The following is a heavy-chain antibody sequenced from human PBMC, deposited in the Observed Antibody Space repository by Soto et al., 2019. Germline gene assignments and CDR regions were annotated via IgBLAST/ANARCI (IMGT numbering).Heavy chain of an antibody. CDR3: ASHYDSGGYYYCGLDY. J-gene: IGHJ4*02. Sequence: QVQLVQSGAEVKKPGSSVKVSCKASGGIFNSYAISWVRQAPGQGLEWMGGIIPIFGTADYAQKFQGRVTTTAVESTSTAYMELSSLRSEDTAVYYCASHYDSGGYYYCGLDYWGQGTLVTVSS. CDR1: GGIFNSYA. V-gene: IGHV1-69*12. CDR2: IIPIFGTA. D-gene: IGHD3-22*01.